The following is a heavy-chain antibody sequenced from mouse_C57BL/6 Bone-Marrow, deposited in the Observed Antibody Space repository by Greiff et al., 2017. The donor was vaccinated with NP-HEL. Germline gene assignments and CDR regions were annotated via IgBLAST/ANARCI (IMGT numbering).Heavy chain of an antibody. CDR3: ASPIYYYGSSFLDYAMDY. Sequence: QVQLQQSGAELVKPGASVKLSCKASGYTFTSYWMHWVKQRPGQGLEWIGMIHPNSGSTNYNEKFKSKATLTVDKSSSTAYMQLSSLTSEDSAVYYCASPIYYYGSSFLDYAMDYWGQGTSVTVSS. CDR1: GYTFTSYW. V-gene: IGHV1-64*01. J-gene: IGHJ4*01. D-gene: IGHD1-1*01. CDR2: IHPNSGST.